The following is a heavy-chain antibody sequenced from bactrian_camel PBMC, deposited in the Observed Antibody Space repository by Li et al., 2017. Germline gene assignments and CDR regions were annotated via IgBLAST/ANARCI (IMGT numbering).Heavy chain of an antibody. CDR3: AADWAPVVKLPALPRFGYRGQAMAWEPPPSKQLSR. D-gene: IGHD3*01. CDR2: IDKGGSTA. J-gene: IGHJ4*01. V-gene: IGHV3S1*01. Sequence: VQLVESGGGSVQPGGSRRLSCVVSGYTFVGYSMGWFRQATGKEPEGVAGIDKGGSTAYYADSVKGRFTISRDNAENTLTLQMNSQKPEDTSMYYCAADWAPVVKLPALPRFGYRGQAMAWEPPPSKQLSRLGPGDPGHRL. CDR1: GYTFVGYS.